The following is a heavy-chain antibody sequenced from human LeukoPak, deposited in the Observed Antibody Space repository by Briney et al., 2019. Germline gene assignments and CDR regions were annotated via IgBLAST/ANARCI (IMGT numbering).Heavy chain of an antibody. CDR2: ISSSSSTI. V-gene: IGHV3-48*01. CDR1: GFTFSSYS. CDR3: ARDKGGSYFDY. Sequence: GGSLRLSCAASGFTFSSYSMNWVRQAPGKGLEWVSYISSSSSTIYYADSVKGRFTISRDNAKNSLYLQMNSQRAEDTAVYYCARDKGGSYFDYWGQGTLVTVSS. D-gene: IGHD1-26*01. J-gene: IGHJ4*02.